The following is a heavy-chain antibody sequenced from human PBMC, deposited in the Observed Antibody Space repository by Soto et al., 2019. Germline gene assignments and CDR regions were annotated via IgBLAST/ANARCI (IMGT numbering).Heavy chain of an antibody. CDR3: ARDQGAYYGSRSSYNPFDY. D-gene: IGHD3-10*01. CDR2: MSGYNENT. CDR1: GYTFPSYG. V-gene: IGHV1-18*01. Sequence: ASVKVSCKASGYTFPSYGFRWGRQAAGQGLERMGWMSGYNENTNYAQKLQARGILTTDTDTRAAYMGLRSLRSDDTAVYSCARDQGAYYGSRSSYNPFDYWGQGTLVTVSS. J-gene: IGHJ4*02.